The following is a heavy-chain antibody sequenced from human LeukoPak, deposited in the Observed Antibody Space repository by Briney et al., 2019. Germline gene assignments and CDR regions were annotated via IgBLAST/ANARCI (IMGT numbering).Heavy chain of an antibody. V-gene: IGHV4-61*08. D-gene: IGHD3-9*01. J-gene: IGHJ4*02. CDR2: IYYSGST. Sequence: PSETLSLTCTVSGGSISSGGYYWSWIRQHPGKGLEWIGYIYYSGSTYYNPSLKSRVTISVDTSKNQFSLKLSSVTAADTAAYYCARGSEMAHDIDYWGQGTLVTVSS. CDR3: ARGSEMAHDIDY. CDR1: GGSISSGGYY.